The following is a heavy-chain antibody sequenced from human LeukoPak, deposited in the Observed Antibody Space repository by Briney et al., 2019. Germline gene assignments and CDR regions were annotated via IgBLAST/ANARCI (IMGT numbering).Heavy chain of an antibody. CDR2: ISRSAGAT. D-gene: IGHD5-24*01. CDR1: RFTFSSYV. CDR3: ATHVEMATISPWYYFDY. V-gene: IGHV3-23*01. Sequence: GGTLRLSCAASRFTFSSYVMSWVRQAPGKGLEWVSSISRSAGATYYADSVKGRFTISRDNSRNTLSLHMNSLRSEDTAVYYCATHVEMATISPWYYFDYWGQGTLVTVSS. J-gene: IGHJ4*02.